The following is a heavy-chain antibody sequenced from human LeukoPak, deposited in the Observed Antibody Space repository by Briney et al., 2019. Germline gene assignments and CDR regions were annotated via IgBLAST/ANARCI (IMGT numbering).Heavy chain of an antibody. J-gene: IGHJ3*02. CDR3: ARNLVAAWLDAFDI. V-gene: IGHV4-59*01. Sequence: SETLSLTCTVSGGSISSYYWSWLRQPPGKGLEWIGYIYYSGSTNYNPSLKSRVTISVDTSKNQFSLKLSSVTAADTAVCYCARNLVAAWLDAFDIWGQGTMVTVSS. CDR2: IYYSGST. D-gene: IGHD2-15*01. CDR1: GGSISSYY.